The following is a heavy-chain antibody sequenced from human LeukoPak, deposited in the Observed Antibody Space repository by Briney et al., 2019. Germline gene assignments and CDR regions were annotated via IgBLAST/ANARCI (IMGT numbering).Heavy chain of an antibody. CDR3: ARAKTGVPLLGY. V-gene: IGHV1-2*04. CDR1: GYTFTGYY. J-gene: IGHJ4*02. Sequence: ASVKVSCKASGYTFTGYYIHWVRQAPGQGLEWMGWINCSSGGTNYAQKFQGWVTMTRDTSISTAYMELSSLKSDDTAVYYCARAKTGVPLLGYWGQGTLVTVSS. CDR2: INCSSGGT. D-gene: IGHD3-10*01.